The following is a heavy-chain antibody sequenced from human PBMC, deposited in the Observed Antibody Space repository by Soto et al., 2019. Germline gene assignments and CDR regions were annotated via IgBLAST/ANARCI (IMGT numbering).Heavy chain of an antibody. V-gene: IGHV1-46*01. CDR1: GYTFTSYY. D-gene: IGHD6-13*01. CDR3: ASPSGGIAAAGKDYYYGMDV. J-gene: IGHJ6*02. CDR2: INPSGGST. Sequence: GASVKVSCKASGYTFTSYYMHWVRQAPGQGLEWMGIINPSGGSTSYAQKFQGRVTMTRDTSTSTVYMELSSLRSEDTAVYYCASPSGGIAAAGKDYYYGMDVWGQGTTVTVSS.